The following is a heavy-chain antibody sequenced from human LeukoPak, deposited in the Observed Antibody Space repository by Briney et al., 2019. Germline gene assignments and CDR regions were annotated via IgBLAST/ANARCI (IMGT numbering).Heavy chain of an antibody. CDR3: AKTIAAGNTGD. Sequence: GGSLRLSCAASGFTVSSNYMSWVRQAPGKGLEWVSMIYSDDSTTYADSVKGRFIISRDNSKNTLYLQMNSLRAEDTAVYYCAKTIAAGNTGDWGQGTLVTVSS. J-gene: IGHJ4*02. V-gene: IGHV3-53*01. D-gene: IGHD6-13*01. CDR2: IYSDDST. CDR1: GFTVSSNY.